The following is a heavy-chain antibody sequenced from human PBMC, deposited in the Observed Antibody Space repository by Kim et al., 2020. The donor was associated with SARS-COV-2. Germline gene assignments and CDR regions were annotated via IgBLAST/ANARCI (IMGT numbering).Heavy chain of an antibody. J-gene: IGHJ5*02. D-gene: IGHD3-10*01. V-gene: IGHV3-30*01. CDR3: ARGDYYGSGTHSWFDT. Sequence: SVKGRLPHSRANSKNTLYLQMNSLRAEDTAVYYCARGDYYGSGTHSWFDTWGQGTLVTVSS.